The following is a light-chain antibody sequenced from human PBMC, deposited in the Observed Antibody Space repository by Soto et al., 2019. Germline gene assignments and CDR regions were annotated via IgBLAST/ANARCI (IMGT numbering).Light chain of an antibody. CDR3: QQYNNWPPA. Sequence: EIVMTQSPATLSVSPGERATLSCRASQSVSNNLAWYQQKPGQAPRLLIYGASTRATGVPARFSGSRSGTEFTLTISSLQSEDFAVYYCQQYNNWPPAFGQGTKVEIK. CDR1: QSVSNN. V-gene: IGKV3-15*01. J-gene: IGKJ1*01. CDR2: GAS.